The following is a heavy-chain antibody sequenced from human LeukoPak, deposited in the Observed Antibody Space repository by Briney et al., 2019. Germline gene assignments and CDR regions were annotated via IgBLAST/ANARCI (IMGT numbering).Heavy chain of an antibody. CDR1: GYTFTSYG. J-gene: IGHJ4*02. CDR2: ITANNGNT. CDR3: ARREGYCGGDCYGYFGY. Sequence: ASVKVSCKASGYTFTSYGISWVRQTPGQGLEWMGWITANNGNTKYAQKLPGRVTMTTDTSTRTAYMELRSLRTDDTAVYYCARREGYCGGDCYGYFGYWGQGTPVTVSS. D-gene: IGHD2-21*01. V-gene: IGHV1-18*01.